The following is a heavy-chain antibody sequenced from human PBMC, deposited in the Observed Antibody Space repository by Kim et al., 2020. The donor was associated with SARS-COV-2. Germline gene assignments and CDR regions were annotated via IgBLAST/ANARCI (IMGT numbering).Heavy chain of an antibody. CDR2: ISYDGSNK. Sequence: GGSLRLSCAASGFTFSSYGMHWVRQAPGKGLEWVAVISYDGSNKYYADSVKGRFTISRDNSKNTLYLQMNSLRAEDTAVYYCAKDANSSSWDYYYYGMDVWGQGTTVTVSS. CDR1: GFTFSSYG. D-gene: IGHD6-13*01. V-gene: IGHV3-30*18. J-gene: IGHJ6*02. CDR3: AKDANSSSWDYYYYGMDV.